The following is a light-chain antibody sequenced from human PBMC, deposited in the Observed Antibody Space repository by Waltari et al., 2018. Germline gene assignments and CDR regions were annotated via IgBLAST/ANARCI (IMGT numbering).Light chain of an antibody. J-gene: IGLJ3*02. CDR3: SSYTTSRTWV. Sequence: QSALTQPASVSGSPGQSITISCTGTSSDVRAYNYVSWYQQKPGKAPQLIIYEVRDRPPGVPNRFSGSKSGYPAFLTISGLQAEDEAEYYCSSYTTSRTWVFGGGTKLTVL. V-gene: IGLV2-14*01. CDR1: SSDVRAYNY. CDR2: EVR.